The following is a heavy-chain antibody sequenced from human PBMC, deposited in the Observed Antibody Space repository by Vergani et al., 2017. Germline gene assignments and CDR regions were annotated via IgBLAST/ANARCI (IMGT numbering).Heavy chain of an antibody. CDR2: VYTSGMT. CDR3: ARVLPGGIPAYYYYYMDV. D-gene: IGHD5-18*01. CDR1: GGSINTGAYY. J-gene: IGHJ6*03. Sequence: QVQLQESGPRLVRPSQTLSLTCTVSGGSINTGAYYWSWIRQPAGKGLEWIGRVYTSGMTNYNPSLKSRVTVLVDRSKSQLSLKLTSVTAGDTAVYFCARVLPGGIPAYYYYYMDVWGKGTTVTVSS. V-gene: IGHV4-61*02.